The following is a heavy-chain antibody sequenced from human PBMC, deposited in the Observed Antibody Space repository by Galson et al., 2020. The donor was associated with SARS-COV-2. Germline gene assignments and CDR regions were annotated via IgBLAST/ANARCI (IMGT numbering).Heavy chain of an antibody. V-gene: IGHV4-59*11. D-gene: IGHD3-22*01. J-gene: IGHJ4*02. CDR1: GDSINAHY. CDR2: IDSSGYT. CDR3: ARGVYDISDSYRDCQFFDY. Sequence: SETLSLTCTVSGDSINAHYWSWIRQSPGKGLEWIAYIDSSGYTNYIASLRSRLSISVDTSKNQFSLRLNSVTAADAAIYYCARGVYDISDSYRDCQFFDYWGQGILVAVSS.